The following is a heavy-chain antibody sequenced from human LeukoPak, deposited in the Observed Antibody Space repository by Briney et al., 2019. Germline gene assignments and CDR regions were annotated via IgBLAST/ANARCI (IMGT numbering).Heavy chain of an antibody. J-gene: IGHJ3*02. CDR1: GSIFSDYI. CDR2: IRRKRNDYTT. Sequence: GGSLTPSRAAAGSIFSDYILDSARQAPGKGREWVGRIRRKRNDYTTEYSASVKRRLTITRDNLNKSLYPHISSRTTQDTAVYHCSRDGTEGDNSAFDMWGQGTMVTVSS. V-gene: IGHV3-72*01. CDR3: SRDGTEGDNSAFDM. D-gene: IGHD3-22*01.